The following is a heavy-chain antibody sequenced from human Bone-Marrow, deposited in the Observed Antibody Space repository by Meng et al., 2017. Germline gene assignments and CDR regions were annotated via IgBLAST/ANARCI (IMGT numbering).Heavy chain of an antibody. CDR2: ISYDGSNK. J-gene: IGHJ6*02. Sequence: GGSLRLSCTASGFTFSSYWMNWVRQAPGKGLEWVAVISYDGSNKYYADSVKGRFTISRDNSKNTLYLQMNSLRAEDTAVYYCARDRHARIAVAGKGYYYYGMDVWGQGSTVTVSS. V-gene: IGHV3-30*01. D-gene: IGHD6-19*01. CDR1: GFTFSSYW. CDR3: ARDRHARIAVAGKGYYYYGMDV.